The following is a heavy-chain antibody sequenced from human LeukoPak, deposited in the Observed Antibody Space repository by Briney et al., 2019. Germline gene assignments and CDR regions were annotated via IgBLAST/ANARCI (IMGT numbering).Heavy chain of an antibody. CDR2: IYYSGST. CDR3: ARALSAYDIHFDI. CDR1: GGSISSYY. V-gene: IGHV4-59*01. J-gene: IGHJ3*02. Sequence: SETLSLTRTVSGGSISSYYWSWIRQPPGKGLEWIGYIYYSGSTNYNPSLKSRVTISVDTSKNQFSLKLSSVTAADTAVYYCARALSAYDIHFDIWGQGTMVTVSS. D-gene: IGHD3-22*01.